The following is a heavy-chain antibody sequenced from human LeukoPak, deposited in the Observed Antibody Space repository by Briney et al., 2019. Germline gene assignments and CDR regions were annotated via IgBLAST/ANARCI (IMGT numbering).Heavy chain of an antibody. J-gene: IGHJ6*03. Sequence: GGSLRLSCAASGFTFSSFDMHWVRQPTGQGLEWVSTIGTASDTYYPGSVEGRFTLSRDNAKNSLYLQMNSLSGGDTAVYYCARGPRRGNYYYIDVWGKGTTVTVSS. CDR3: ARGPRRGNYYYIDV. V-gene: IGHV3-13*01. CDR1: GFTFSSFD. CDR2: IGTASDT. D-gene: IGHD1-1*01.